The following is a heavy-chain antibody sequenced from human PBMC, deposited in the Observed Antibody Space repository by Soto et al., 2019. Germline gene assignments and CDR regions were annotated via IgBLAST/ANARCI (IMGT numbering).Heavy chain of an antibody. CDR2: MNPDSGNT. D-gene: IGHD3-16*01. CDR1: GYTFTNYD. V-gene: IGHV1-8*01. CDR3: ARGRFRRTWFDP. J-gene: IGHJ5*02. Sequence: QVQLVQSGAEVKKPGASVKVSCKASGYTFTNYDIHWVRQATGQGLEWMGWMNPDSGNTGQSKQFQSRVTMTRDTSISTAYMEMSSLRSEETAVYYCARGRFRRTWFDPWGQGTLVTVSS.